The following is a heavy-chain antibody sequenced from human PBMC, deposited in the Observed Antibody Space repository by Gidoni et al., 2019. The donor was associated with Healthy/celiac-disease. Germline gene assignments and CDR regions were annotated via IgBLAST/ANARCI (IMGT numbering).Heavy chain of an antibody. CDR1: GYSCAGDD. Sequence: QVQLVQSGARVKKPWTAVKVFCKASGYSCAGDDIHWVLQTPGQGLEWMWWINPNSGCTNYAQKFQGRVTMTRDTSISTAYMELSSLRSDDTAVYYCARGPYNVQYSSGLLAPEVRYYGMDVWGQGPTVTVSS. CDR3: ARGPYNVQYSSGLLAPEVRYYGMDV. V-gene: IGHV1-2*02. J-gene: IGHJ6*02. CDR2: INPNSGCT. D-gene: IGHD6-19*01.